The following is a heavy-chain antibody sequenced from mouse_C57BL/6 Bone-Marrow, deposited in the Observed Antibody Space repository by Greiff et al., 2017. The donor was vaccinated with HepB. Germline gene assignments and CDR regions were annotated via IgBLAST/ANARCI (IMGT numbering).Heavy chain of an antibody. Sequence: VKLVESGPGLVQPSQSLSITCTVSGFSLTSYGVHWVRQSPGKGLEWLGVIWSGGSTDYNAAFISRLSISKDNSKSQVFFKMNSLQADDTATYYCARNSDYSLYYAMDYWGQGTSVTVSS. D-gene: IGHD2-12*01. V-gene: IGHV2-2*01. CDR1: GFSLTSYG. CDR3: ARNSDYSLYYAMDY. CDR2: IWSGGST. J-gene: IGHJ4*01.